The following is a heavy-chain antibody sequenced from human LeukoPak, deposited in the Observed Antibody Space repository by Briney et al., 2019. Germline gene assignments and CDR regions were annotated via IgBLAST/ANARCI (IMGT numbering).Heavy chain of an antibody. V-gene: IGHV6-1*01. D-gene: IGHD1-26*01. CDR2: TYYRSKWYT. J-gene: IGHJ4*02. CDR1: GDSVSSYSAA. Sequence: SRTLSLTFAISGDSVSSYSAAWNWIRQSPSRGLEWLGRTYYRSKWYTDYAVSAKSRITINPDTSKNQFSLQLNSVTPEDTAVYYCARGDLVGATTGFDFWGQGTLVTVSS. CDR3: ARGDLVGATTGFDF.